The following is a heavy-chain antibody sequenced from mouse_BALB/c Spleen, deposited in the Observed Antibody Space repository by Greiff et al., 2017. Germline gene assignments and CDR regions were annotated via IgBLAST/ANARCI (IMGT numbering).Heavy chain of an antibody. D-gene: IGHD2-3*01. CDR3: ALYDGYSGAMDY. J-gene: IGHJ4*01. V-gene: IGHV14-3*02. CDR2: IDPANGNT. CDR1: GFNIKDTY. Sequence: EVQLQQSGAELVRSGASVKLSCTASGFNIKDTYMHWVKQRPEQGLEWIGRIDPANGNTKYDPKFQGKATITADTSSNTAYLQLSSLTSEDTAVYYCALYDGYSGAMDYWGQGTSVTVSS.